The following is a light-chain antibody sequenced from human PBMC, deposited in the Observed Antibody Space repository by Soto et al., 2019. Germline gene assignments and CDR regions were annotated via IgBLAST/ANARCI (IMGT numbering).Light chain of an antibody. CDR3: EVWVSASDRAV. CDR1: NIGAKT. J-gene: IGLJ1*01. Sequence: SYELTQPPSVSVAPGQTAIITCGGTNIGAKTVHWYRQRPGQAPVLVVYDDTNRPSGIPERFSGSNSGNTATLTISRVEVGDEVDYYCEVWVSASDRAVFGIGTKVTVL. CDR2: DDT. V-gene: IGLV3-21*02.